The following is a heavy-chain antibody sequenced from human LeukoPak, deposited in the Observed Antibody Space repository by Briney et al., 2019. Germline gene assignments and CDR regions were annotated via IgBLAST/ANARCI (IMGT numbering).Heavy chain of an antibody. V-gene: IGHV3-30-3*01. CDR1: GFTFSSYA. CDR2: ISYDGSNK. Sequence: GGSLRLSCAASGFTFSSYAMHWVRQAPGKGLEWVAVISYDGSNKYYADSVKGRFTISRDNAKNSLYLQMNSLRAEDTAVYYCAREGHGDCNFWGQGTLVTVSS. CDR3: AREGHGDCNF. D-gene: IGHD2-21*02. J-gene: IGHJ4*02.